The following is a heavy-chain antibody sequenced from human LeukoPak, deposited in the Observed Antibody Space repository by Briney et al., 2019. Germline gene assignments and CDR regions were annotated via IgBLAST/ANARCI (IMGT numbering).Heavy chain of an antibody. CDR1: GFTFSSYW. CDR2: FNSDGSRT. CDR3: ARGGISTWTQPYFFDY. V-gene: IGHV3-74*01. D-gene: IGHD6-13*01. J-gene: IGHJ4*02. Sequence: GGSLRLSCAASGFTFSSYWMHWVRQGPGKGLVWVSRFNSDGSRTSYADSVKGRFTISGDNAKNTLYLQMNNLRAEDTAVYFCARGGISTWTQPYFFDYWGQGTLVTVSS.